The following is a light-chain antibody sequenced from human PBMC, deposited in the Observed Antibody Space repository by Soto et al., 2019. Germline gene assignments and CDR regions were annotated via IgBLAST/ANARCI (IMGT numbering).Light chain of an antibody. J-gene: IGKJ4*01. Sequence: EIVLTQSPDTLSLSPGERATLSCRASESVSTYLAWYQQQPGQAPSLLMYDASNRIAAIPGRFSGSGSGTDFILTISSLVPEDFSVYYCQQRSNWPLTFGGGTKVDIK. CDR2: DAS. V-gene: IGKV3-11*01. CDR1: ESVSTY. CDR3: QQRSNWPLT.